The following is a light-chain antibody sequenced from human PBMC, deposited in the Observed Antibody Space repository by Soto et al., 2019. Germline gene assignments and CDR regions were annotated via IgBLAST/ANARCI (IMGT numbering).Light chain of an antibody. CDR3: QQYYSTPLT. CDR2: WAS. Sequence: DIVMTQSPDSLAVSLGERATFSCKSSQSVLSSSNNKDFLAWYQQKPGQPPKLLISWASNRESGVPDRFSGSGSGTDFTLTISSLQAEDVALYFCQQYYSTPLTFGGGTKVEIK. V-gene: IGKV4-1*01. J-gene: IGKJ4*01. CDR1: QSVLSSSNNKDF.